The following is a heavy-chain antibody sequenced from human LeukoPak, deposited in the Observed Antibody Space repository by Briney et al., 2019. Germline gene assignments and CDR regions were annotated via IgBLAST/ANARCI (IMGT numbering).Heavy chain of an antibody. CDR3: ARDENDDSSGYPDY. CDR2: IKQDGSEK. V-gene: IGHV3-7*01. J-gene: IGHJ4*02. Sequence: GGSLRLSCAASGFTFSSYWMSWVRQAPGKGLEWVANIKQDGSEKYYVDSVKGRFTISRDNAKNSLYLQMNSLRAEDTAVYYCARDENDDSSGYPDYWGQGTLVTVSS. CDR1: GFTFSSYW. D-gene: IGHD3-22*01.